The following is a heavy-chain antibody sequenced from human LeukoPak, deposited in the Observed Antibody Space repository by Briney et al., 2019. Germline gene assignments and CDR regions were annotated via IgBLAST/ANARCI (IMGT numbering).Heavy chain of an antibody. CDR1: GDSVSSNSAA. CDR2: TYYRSKWYN. D-gene: IGHD5-24*01. J-gene: IGHJ4*02. CDR3: ARDPGRDGYNHFDY. Sequence: SQTLSLTCAISGDSVSSNSAAWNWIRQSPSRGLEWLGSTYYRSKWYNDYAVSVKSRITINPDTSKNQFSLQLNSVTPEDTAVYYCARDPGRDGYNHFDYWGQGTLVTVSS. V-gene: IGHV6-1*01.